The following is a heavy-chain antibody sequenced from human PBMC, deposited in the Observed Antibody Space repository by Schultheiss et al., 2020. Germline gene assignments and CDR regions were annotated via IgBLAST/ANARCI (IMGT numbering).Heavy chain of an antibody. Sequence: GESLKISCAASGFSFKNYPMHWVRQTPGKGLEWVSVISFDGNDKFYTDYVKGRFTISRDNSKNILFLQMDSLRQEDTATYFCARDLEVRYCSSDTCYVAGELAFWGQGVPVTVSS. J-gene: IGHJ4*02. CDR2: ISFDGNDK. V-gene: IGHV3-30*04. CDR3: ARDLEVRYCSSDTCYVAGELAF. D-gene: IGHD2-2*01. CDR1: GFSFKNYP.